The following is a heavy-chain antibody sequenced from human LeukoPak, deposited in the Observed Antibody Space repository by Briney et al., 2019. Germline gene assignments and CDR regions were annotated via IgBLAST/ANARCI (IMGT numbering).Heavy chain of an antibody. Sequence: GSLRLSCAASGFTFSRHWMSWVRQAPGKGLEWVANIKQDGSEKLYVDSVKGRFTISRDNAKNSLYLQMNSLRAEDTAVYYCARDPVHSSGWFAVSYYYMDVWGKGTTVTVSS. CDR1: GFTFSRHW. CDR2: IKQDGSEK. V-gene: IGHV3-7*01. CDR3: ARDPVHSSGWFAVSYYYMDV. D-gene: IGHD6-19*01. J-gene: IGHJ6*03.